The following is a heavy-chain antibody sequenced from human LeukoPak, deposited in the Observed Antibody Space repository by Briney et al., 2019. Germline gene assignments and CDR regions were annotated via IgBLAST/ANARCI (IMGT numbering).Heavy chain of an antibody. J-gene: IGHJ4*02. CDR2: ISWDGVTT. V-gene: IGHV3-43*01. CDR3: ARDKTGTGTDH. CDR1: GFTFDDYT. Sequence: GGSLRLSCAASGFTFDDYTMHWVRQAPGKGLEWVSLISWDGVTTYYAHSVKGRFTISRDSSKNSLFLQMNSLRTEDTALYYCARDKTGTGTDHWGQGTLVTVSS. D-gene: IGHD1-7*01.